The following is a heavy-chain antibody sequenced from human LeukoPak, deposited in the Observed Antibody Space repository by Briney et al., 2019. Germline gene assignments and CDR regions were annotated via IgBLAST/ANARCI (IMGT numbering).Heavy chain of an antibody. Sequence: GGSLRLSCAASGFTFSSYEMNWVRQAPGKGLEWVSYISSSGSTIYYADSVKGRFTISRDNAKNPLYLQMNSLRAEDTAVYYCARDPAPYSSSWYVNWFDPWGQGTLVTVSS. D-gene: IGHD6-13*01. CDR3: ARDPAPYSSSWYVNWFDP. CDR2: ISSSGSTI. V-gene: IGHV3-48*03. CDR1: GFTFSSYE. J-gene: IGHJ5*02.